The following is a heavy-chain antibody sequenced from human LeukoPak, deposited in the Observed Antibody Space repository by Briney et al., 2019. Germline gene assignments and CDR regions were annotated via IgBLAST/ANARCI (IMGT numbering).Heavy chain of an antibody. D-gene: IGHD6-19*01. J-gene: IGHJ3*02. V-gene: IGHV3-23*01. Sequence: GGSLRLSCAASGFTFSSYAMSWVRQAPGKGLEWVSAISGSGGSTYYADSVKGRFTISRDNAKNSLYLQMNSLRAEDTAVYYCAYSSGWHHDAFDIWGQGTMVTVSS. CDR1: GFTFSSYA. CDR2: ISGSGGST. CDR3: AYSSGWHHDAFDI.